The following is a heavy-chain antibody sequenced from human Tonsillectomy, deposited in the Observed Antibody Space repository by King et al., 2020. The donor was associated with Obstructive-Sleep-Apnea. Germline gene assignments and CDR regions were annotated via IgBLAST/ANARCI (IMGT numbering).Heavy chain of an antibody. CDR2: IYPGDSAS. CDR3: TRRDRFLGWRGFDF. CDR1: GYNFTNYW. Sequence: VQLVESGAEMKKPGESLKISCKGSGYNFTNYWIAWVRQMPGKGLEWMGIIYPGDSASRYSPSFQGQVTISVDKSINTAYLQWSSLKASDTAMYYCTRRDRFLGWRGFDFWGQGTLVTVSS. D-gene: IGHD3-3*01. V-gene: IGHV5-51*01. J-gene: IGHJ4*02.